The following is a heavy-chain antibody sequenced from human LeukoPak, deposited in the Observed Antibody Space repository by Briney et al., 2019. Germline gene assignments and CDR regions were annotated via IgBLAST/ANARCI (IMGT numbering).Heavy chain of an antibody. CDR3: ARANGVYNYGFDY. CDR1: GGTFSSYA. CDR2: IIPIFGTA. V-gene: IGHV1-69*05. Sequence: SVKVSCKASGGTFSSYAISWVRQVPGQGLEWMGRIIPIFGTANYAQKFQGRVTITTDESTSTAYMELSSLRSEDTAVYYCARANGVYNYGFDYWGQGTLVTVSS. J-gene: IGHJ4*02. D-gene: IGHD5-18*01.